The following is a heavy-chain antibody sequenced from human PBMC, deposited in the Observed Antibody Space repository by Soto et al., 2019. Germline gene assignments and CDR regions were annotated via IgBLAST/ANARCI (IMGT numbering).Heavy chain of an antibody. CDR2: IYYSGST. Sequence: SETLSLTCTVSGGSISSGDYYWSWIRQPPGKGLEWIGYIYYSGSTYYNPSLKSRVTISVDTSKNQFSLKLSSVTAADTAVYYCARILWFGENWFYPWGQGTLVTVSS. J-gene: IGHJ5*02. CDR3: ARILWFGENWFYP. CDR1: GGSISSGDYY. V-gene: IGHV4-30-4*01. D-gene: IGHD3-10*01.